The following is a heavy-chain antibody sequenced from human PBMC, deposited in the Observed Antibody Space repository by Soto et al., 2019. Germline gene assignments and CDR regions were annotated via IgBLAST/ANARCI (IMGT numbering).Heavy chain of an antibody. CDR1: GGSISSSSYY. J-gene: IGHJ4*02. V-gene: IGHV4-39*01. CDR3: ARHRSGWYLDY. Sequence: SETLSLTCXVSGGSISSSSYYWGWIRQPPGKGLEWIGSIYYSGSTYYNPSLKSRVTISVDTSKNQFSLKLSSVTAADTAVYYCARHRSGWYLDYWGQGTLVTVSS. D-gene: IGHD6-19*01. CDR2: IYYSGST.